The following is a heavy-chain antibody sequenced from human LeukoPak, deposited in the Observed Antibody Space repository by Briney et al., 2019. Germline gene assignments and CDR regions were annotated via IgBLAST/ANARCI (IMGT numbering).Heavy chain of an antibody. CDR1: GFTVNSNY. Sequence: GGSLTLSCGASGFTVNSNYMAWVRQAPGKGLEWVALIYSGGSTHYSDSVRGRFTISRHNSNNTLYLQMRSLRPADTAVYYCARSPGGGSNWYDYWGQGTLVTVSS. D-gene: IGHD6-13*01. V-gene: IGHV3-53*04. J-gene: IGHJ4*02. CDR2: IYSGGST. CDR3: ARSPGGGSNWYDY.